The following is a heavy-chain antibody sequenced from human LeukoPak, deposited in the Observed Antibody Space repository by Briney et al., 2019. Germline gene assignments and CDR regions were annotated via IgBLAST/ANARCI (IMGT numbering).Heavy chain of an antibody. D-gene: IGHD4-23*01. CDR3: AKDDYGGNSGMIDY. CDR1: GFTFSSNA. CDR2: ISGGGGST. Sequence: GGSLRLSCAASGFTFSSNAMSWVRQAPGKGLEWVSAISGGGGSTYYADSVKGRFTISRDNSKNTLYLQMNSLRAEDTAVYYCAKDDYGGNSGMIDYWGQGTLVTVSS. J-gene: IGHJ4*02. V-gene: IGHV3-23*01.